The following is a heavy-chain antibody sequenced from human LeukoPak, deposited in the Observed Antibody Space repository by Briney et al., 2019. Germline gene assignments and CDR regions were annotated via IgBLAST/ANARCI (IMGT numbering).Heavy chain of an antibody. D-gene: IGHD6-19*01. CDR1: GYTFTDYY. CDR2: INPHTGST. J-gene: IGHJ4*02. Sequence: ASVKVSCKASGYTFTDYYLHWVRQAPGQGLEWMGLINPHTGSTNYAQRFQGRVTMTGDTSISTAYMELGRLKSDDSAIYYCARDLGGSSGSPFDYWGQGTLVTV. CDR3: ARDLGGSSGSPFDY. V-gene: IGHV1-2*02.